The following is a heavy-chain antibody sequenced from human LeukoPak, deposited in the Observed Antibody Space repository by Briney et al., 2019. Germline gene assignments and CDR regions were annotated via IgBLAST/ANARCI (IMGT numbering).Heavy chain of an antibody. J-gene: IGHJ5*02. CDR1: GGSFSGYY. CDR3: AGLYCSGGSCYSDNWFDP. D-gene: IGHD2-15*01. V-gene: IGHV4-34*01. Sequence: SETLSLTCAVYGGSFSGYYWSWIRQPPGKGLEWIGEINHSGSTNYNPSLKSRVTISVDTSKNQFSLKPSSVAAADTAVYYCAGLYCSGGSCYSDNWFDPWGQGTLVTVSS. CDR2: INHSGST.